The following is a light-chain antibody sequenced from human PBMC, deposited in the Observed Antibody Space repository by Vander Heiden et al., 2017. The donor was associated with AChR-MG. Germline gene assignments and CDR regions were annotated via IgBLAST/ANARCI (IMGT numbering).Light chain of an antibody. CDR3: QHRSNWPPN. CDR2: DAS. CDR1: QSVSSY. Sequence: EIVLTQSPATLSLSPGERATLSCRASQSVSSYLAWYRQKPGQAPRLLIYDASNRATGIPARFSGSGSGTDFTLTINSLEPEDFAVYYCQHRSNWPPNFGQRTRLEIK. V-gene: IGKV3-11*01. J-gene: IGKJ5*01.